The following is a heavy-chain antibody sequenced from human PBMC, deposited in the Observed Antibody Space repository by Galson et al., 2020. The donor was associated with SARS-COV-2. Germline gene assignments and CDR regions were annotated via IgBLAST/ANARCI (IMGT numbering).Heavy chain of an antibody. J-gene: IGHJ4*02. D-gene: IGHD5-18*01. Sequence: ASETLSLTCTVSGDSIRSSNRWGWVRQTPAKGLEWIGDIYHTGTTNYNPSLKSRLNISLDKSKNQFFLTLSSVTAADTGVYYCVARAIPRGWSYAHRLWGQGTLVTVSS. CDR3: VARAIPRGWSYAHRL. V-gene: IGHV4-4*02. CDR1: GDSIRSSNR. CDR2: IYHTGTT.